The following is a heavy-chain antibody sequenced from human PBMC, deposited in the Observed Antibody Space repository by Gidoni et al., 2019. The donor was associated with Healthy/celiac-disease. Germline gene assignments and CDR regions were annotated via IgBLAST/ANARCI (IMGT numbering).Heavy chain of an antibody. J-gene: IGHJ6*03. D-gene: IGHD2-2*01. CDR2: IRSKANSYAT. CDR1: GFTFSGSA. V-gene: IGHV3-73*01. CDR3: TALNYCSSTSCHGYYYYYYMDV. Sequence: EVQLVESGGGLVQPGGSLKLSCAASGFTFSGSAMHCVRQASGKGMEWVGRIRSKANSYATAYAASVKGRFTISRDDSKNTAYLQMNSLKTEDTAVYYCTALNYCSSTSCHGYYYYYYMDVWGRGTTVTVSS.